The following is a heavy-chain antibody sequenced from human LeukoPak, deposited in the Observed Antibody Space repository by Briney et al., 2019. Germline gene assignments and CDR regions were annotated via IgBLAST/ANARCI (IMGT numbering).Heavy chain of an antibody. CDR3: ARTCASSNCYSPY. J-gene: IGHJ4*02. CDR2: ISGYNGNT. V-gene: IGHV1-18*01. CDR1: GYTFTNYG. D-gene: IGHD2/OR15-2a*01. Sequence: ASAKVSYKTSGYTFTNYGVTWVRQAPGQGLEWMGWISGYNGNTNYAQKFQGRVTITTDTSTSTAYMELRSLRSGDTAVYYCARTCASSNCYSPYWGQGTLVTVSS.